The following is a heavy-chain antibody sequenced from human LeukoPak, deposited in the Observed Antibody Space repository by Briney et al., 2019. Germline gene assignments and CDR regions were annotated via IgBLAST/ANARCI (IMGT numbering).Heavy chain of an antibody. CDR2: ISGSGGST. CDR3: AKAGPYYYGSGSGNFDY. CDR1: GFTFSSYA. Sequence: GGSLRLSCAASGFTFSSYAMSWVRQAPGKGLEWVSAISGSGGSTYYADSVKGRFTISRDNSKNTLYLQMNSLRAEDTAVYYCAKAGPYYYGSGSGNFDYWGQGTLVTVSS. J-gene: IGHJ4*02. V-gene: IGHV3-23*01. D-gene: IGHD3-10*01.